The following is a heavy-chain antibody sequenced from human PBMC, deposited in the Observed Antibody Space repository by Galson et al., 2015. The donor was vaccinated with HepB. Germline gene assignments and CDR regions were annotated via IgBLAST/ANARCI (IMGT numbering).Heavy chain of an antibody. CDR1: GFIFRHHP. D-gene: IGHD3-16*01. Sequence: SLRLSCAGPGFIFRHHPMAWIRHAPGQGLEWVSGSTGRGSTRSYSDALRGLFSISRDNSKDAVFLQIDNLRAEGTAVYYCVKEGSWFGGDWFDPWGQGALVTVS. CDR3: VKEGSWFGGDWFDP. J-gene: IGHJ5*02. CDR2: STGRGSTR. V-gene: IGHV3-23*01.